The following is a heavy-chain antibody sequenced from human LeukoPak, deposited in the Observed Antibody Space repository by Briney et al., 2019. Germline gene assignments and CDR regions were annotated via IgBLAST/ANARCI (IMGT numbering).Heavy chain of an antibody. V-gene: IGHV3-23*01. CDR1: GFTFSSYA. D-gene: IGHD2-15*01. Sequence: GGSLRLSCAASGFTFSSYAMSWVRQAPGKGLEWVSAISGSGGSTYYADSVKGRFTISRDNSKNTLYLQMNSLRAEDTAVYYCARDVVVVVAATRYDYWGQGTLVTVSS. CDR2: ISGSGGST. CDR3: ARDVVVVVAATRYDY. J-gene: IGHJ4*02.